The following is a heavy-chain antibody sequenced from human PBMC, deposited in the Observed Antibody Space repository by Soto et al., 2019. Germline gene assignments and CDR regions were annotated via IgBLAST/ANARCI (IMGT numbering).Heavy chain of an antibody. CDR3: GRCTSTSCHLGSDY. D-gene: IGHD2-2*01. CDR2: ISYDGSNK. J-gene: IGHJ4*02. CDR1: GFTFSSYA. V-gene: IGHV3-30-3*01. Sequence: RRLSCAASGFTFSSYAMNWVRQAPGKGLEWVALISYDGSNKYYADSVRGRFTISRDSSTNTLFLQMNSLRAADTAVYYCGRCTSTSCHLGSDYWGQGTLVTVSS.